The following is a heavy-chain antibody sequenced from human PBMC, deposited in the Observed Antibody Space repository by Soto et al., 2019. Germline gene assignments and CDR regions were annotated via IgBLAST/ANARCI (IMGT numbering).Heavy chain of an antibody. CDR2: IYYSGST. J-gene: IGHJ4*02. CDR1: GGSISSSSYY. D-gene: IGHD1-26*01. CDR3: ARRGSGSYSDY. V-gene: IGHV4-39*01. Sequence: QLQLQESGPGLVKPSETLSLTCTVSGGSISSSSYYWGWIRQPPGMGLEWIGRIYYSGSTYYNPSLMSRVTISVDTSKNQFSLTLSSVTAADTAVYYCARRGSGSYSDYWGQGTLVTVSS.